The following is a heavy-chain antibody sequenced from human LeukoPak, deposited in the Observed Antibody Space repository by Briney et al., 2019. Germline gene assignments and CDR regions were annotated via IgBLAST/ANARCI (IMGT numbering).Heavy chain of an antibody. CDR3: ARDVAVADIVDY. CDR2: MSPNSGNT. V-gene: IGHV1-8*01. J-gene: IGHJ4*02. Sequence: ASVKVSCKVSGYTFTSYDISWVRQATGQGLEWMGRMSPNSGNTGYAQKFQGRVTMTRNTSISTAYMELSSLRSEDTAVYYCARDVAVADIVDYWGQGTLVTVSS. CDR1: GYTFTSYD. D-gene: IGHD6-19*01.